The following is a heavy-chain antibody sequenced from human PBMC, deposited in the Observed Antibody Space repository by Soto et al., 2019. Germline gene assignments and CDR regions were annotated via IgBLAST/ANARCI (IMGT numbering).Heavy chain of an antibody. CDR3: AILYSGSAFSRISWLAPHYFMDV. D-gene: IGHD2-15*01. Sequence: ASVKVSCKAFGGTFSSYTISWVRQAPGQGLEWMGRIIPILGIANYAQKFQGRVTITADKSTSTAFMELSSLRSEDTAVYYCAILYSGSAFSRISWLAPHYFMDVWGKGTTVTVSS. CDR2: IIPILGIA. CDR1: GGTFSSYT. V-gene: IGHV1-69*02. J-gene: IGHJ6*03.